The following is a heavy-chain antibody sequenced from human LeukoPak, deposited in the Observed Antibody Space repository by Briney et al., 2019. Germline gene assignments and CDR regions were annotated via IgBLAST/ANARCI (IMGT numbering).Heavy chain of an antibody. J-gene: IGHJ6*03. CDR3: ARCRSITMVRGVITPNYYYYMDV. CDR2: ISVSGGST. CDR1: GFTFSSSA. V-gene: IGHV3-23*01. Sequence: GSLRLSCAASGFTFSSSAMSWVRQAPGKGLEWVSAISVSGGSTYYADSVKGRFTISRDNSKNSLYLQMNSLRAEDTAVYYCARCRSITMVRGVITPNYYYYMDVWGKGTTVTVSS. D-gene: IGHD3-10*01.